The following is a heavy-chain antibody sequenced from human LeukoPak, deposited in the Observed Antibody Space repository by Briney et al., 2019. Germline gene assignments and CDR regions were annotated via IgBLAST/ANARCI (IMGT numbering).Heavy chain of an antibody. CDR3: ARGSYYDRNWFDP. J-gene: IGHJ5*02. V-gene: IGHV3-21*01. Sequence: GGSLRLSCAASGFTFSSYSMNWVRQAPGKGLEWVSSISSSSSYIYYADSVKGRFTISRDNAKNSLYLQMNSPRAEDTAVYYCARGSYYDRNWFDPWGQGTLVTVSS. CDR2: ISSSSSYI. D-gene: IGHD3-10*02. CDR1: GFTFSSYS.